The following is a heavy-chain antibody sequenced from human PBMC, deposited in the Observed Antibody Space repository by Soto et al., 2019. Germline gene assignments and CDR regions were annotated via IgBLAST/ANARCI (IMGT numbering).Heavy chain of an antibody. CDR3: TRDQTGTSWTLGGQ. V-gene: IGHV3-66*01. D-gene: IGHD1-1*01. J-gene: IGHJ4*02. CDR1: GFSVSGTY. Sequence: EVQLVESGGDLVQPGVSLRLSCAASGFSVSGTYMSWVRQAPGKGLEWVSVIYSGGQKYYADSVRGRFTVTVNRSTNTLSLQMDSLRVEDTAVYYCTRDQTGTSWTLGGQWGQGTLVTVSS. CDR2: IYSGGQK.